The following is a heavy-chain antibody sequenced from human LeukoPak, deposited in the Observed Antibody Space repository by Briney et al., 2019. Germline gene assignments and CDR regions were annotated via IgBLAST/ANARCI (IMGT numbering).Heavy chain of an antibody. CDR2: VFYSGST. J-gene: IGHJ4*02. CDR1: AGSISSYY. CDR3: ATHLVYGAGTQPYFDY. V-gene: IGHV4-59*08. Sequence: SETLSLTCTVSAGSISSYYWSWIRQPPGKGLEWIAYVFYSGSTNYNPSLKSRVTISVDTSKNQFSLKLYSVTAADTAVYYCATHLVYGAGTQPYFDYWGQGTLVTVSS. D-gene: IGHD3-10*01.